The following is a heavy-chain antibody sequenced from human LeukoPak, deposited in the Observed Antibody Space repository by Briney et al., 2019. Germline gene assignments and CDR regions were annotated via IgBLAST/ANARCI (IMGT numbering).Heavy chain of an antibody. CDR3: ATTPAYSSGWYYPRRAYYYYGMDV. J-gene: IGHJ6*02. CDR1: GYTLTEFS. D-gene: IGHD6-19*01. CDR2: FDPEDGET. V-gene: IGHV1-24*01. Sequence: GASVKVSCKVSGYTLTEFSMHWVRQAPGKGLEWMGGFDPEDGETIYAQKFQGRVTMTEDTSTDTAYMELSSLRSEDTAVYYCATTPAYSSGWYYPRRAYYYYGMDVWGQGTTVTVSS.